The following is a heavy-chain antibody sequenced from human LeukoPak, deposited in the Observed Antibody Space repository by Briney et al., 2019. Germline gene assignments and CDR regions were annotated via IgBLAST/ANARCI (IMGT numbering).Heavy chain of an antibody. D-gene: IGHD3-10*01. CDR3: ARSAVSGSGSYYFDY. J-gene: IGHJ4*02. Sequence: PSETLSLTCTVSGGSISSGSYYWSWIRQPAGKGLEWIGRIYTSGSTNYNPSLKSRVTISVDTSKNQFSLKLSSVTAADTAVYYCARSAVSGSGSYYFDYWGQGTLVTVSS. V-gene: IGHV4-61*02. CDR1: GGSISSGSYY. CDR2: IYTSGST.